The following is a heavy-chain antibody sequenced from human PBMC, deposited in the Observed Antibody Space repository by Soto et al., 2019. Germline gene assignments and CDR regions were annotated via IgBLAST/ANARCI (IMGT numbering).Heavy chain of an antibody. CDR3: AKSVYNWNDGFFDY. Sequence: GGSLILSCAASGFIFSTDGMHWVRQAPGKGLEWVAVISYDGVNKYYADSVKGRFTISRDNSKNTLYLQMNSLRAEDTAVYYCAKSVYNWNDGFFDYWGQGTLVTVSS. V-gene: IGHV3-30*18. CDR1: GFIFSTDG. CDR2: ISYDGVNK. D-gene: IGHD1-1*01. J-gene: IGHJ4*02.